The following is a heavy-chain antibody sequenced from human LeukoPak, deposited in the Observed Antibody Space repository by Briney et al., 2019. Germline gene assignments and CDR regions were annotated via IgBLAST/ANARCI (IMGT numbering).Heavy chain of an antibody. D-gene: IGHD1-26*01. CDR3: TKAGSGTYFSYYYYMDV. CDR2: IIGSVGST. CDR1: GFTFSSYA. V-gene: IGHV3-23*01. Sequence: GGSLRLSCAAAGFTFSSYAMSWVRQAPGGGREWVATIIGSVGSTYYADSVKGRFTISRDNSKHTLYLQVNSLRVEDPAAYYCTKAGSGTYFSYYYYMDVWGKGTTVTVSS. J-gene: IGHJ6*03.